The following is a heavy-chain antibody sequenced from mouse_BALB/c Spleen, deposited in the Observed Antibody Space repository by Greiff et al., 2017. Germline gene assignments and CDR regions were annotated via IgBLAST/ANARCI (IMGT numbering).Heavy chain of an antibody. CDR2: IYPGDGDT. CDR3: ARGDYLDY. Sequence: QVQLQQSGAELVRPGSSVKISCKASGYAFSSYWMNWVKQRPGQGLEWIGQIYPGDGDTNYNGKFKGKATLTADKSSSTAYMQLSSLTSKDSAVYFCARGDYLDYWGQGTTLTVSA. CDR1: GYAFSSYW. J-gene: IGHJ2*01. V-gene: IGHV1-80*01.